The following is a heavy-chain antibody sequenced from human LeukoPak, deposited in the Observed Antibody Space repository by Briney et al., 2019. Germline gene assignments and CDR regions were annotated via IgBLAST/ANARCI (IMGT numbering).Heavy chain of an antibody. CDR1: GYTSTSYG. J-gene: IGHJ5*02. D-gene: IGHD6-13*01. CDR3: ARVYGSSWYSEYDNWFDP. CDR2: ISAYNGNT. Sequence: ASVKVSCKASGYTSTSYGISWVRQAPGQGLEWMGWISAYNGNTNYAQKLQGRVTMTTDTSTSTAYMELRSLRSDDTAVYYCARVYGSSWYSEYDNWFDPWGQGTLVTVSS. V-gene: IGHV1-18*04.